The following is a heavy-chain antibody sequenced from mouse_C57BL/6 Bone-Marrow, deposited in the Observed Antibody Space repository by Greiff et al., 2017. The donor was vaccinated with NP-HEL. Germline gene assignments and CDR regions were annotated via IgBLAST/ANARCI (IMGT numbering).Heavy chain of an antibody. CDR2: IYPRSGNT. Sequence: VKLMESGAELARPGASVKLSCKASGYTFTSYGISWVKQRTGQGLEWIGEIYPRSGNTYYNEKFKGKATLTADKSSSTAYMELRSLTSEDSAVYLCARWSNWGFAYWGQGTLVTVSA. CDR3: ARWSNWGFAY. V-gene: IGHV1-81*01. J-gene: IGHJ3*01. D-gene: IGHD4-1*01. CDR1: GYTFTSYG.